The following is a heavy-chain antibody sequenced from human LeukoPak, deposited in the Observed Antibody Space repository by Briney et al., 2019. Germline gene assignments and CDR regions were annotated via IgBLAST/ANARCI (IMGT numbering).Heavy chain of an antibody. CDR2: INTDGSST. Sequence: GSLRLSCAASGFTFSSYWMHWVRQAPGKGLVWVSRINTDGSSTGYADSVKGRFTISRDNAKSTLYLQMNSLRAEDTAVYYCARDVGAYYYGSGGYWGQGTLVTVSS. D-gene: IGHD3-10*01. CDR3: ARDVGAYYYGSGGY. CDR1: GFTFSSYW. J-gene: IGHJ4*02. V-gene: IGHV3-74*01.